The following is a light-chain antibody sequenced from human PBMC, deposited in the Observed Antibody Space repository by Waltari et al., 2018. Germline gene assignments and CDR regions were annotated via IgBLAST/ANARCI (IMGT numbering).Light chain of an antibody. J-gene: IGKJ5*01. Sequence: EIVMTQSPDSLAVSLGERAAINCKSSRSVLYNSNNKNYLAWYQQKPRQPPKLLINWASSRGSGVPDRFSGSWSGTDFTLTISSLQAEDVAVYYCQQYYSSPISFGQGTRLEIK. CDR3: QQYYSSPIS. CDR2: WAS. CDR1: RSVLYNSNNKNY. V-gene: IGKV4-1*01.